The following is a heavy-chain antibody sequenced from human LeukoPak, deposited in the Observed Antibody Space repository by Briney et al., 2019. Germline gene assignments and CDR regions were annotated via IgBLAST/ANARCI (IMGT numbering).Heavy chain of an antibody. Sequence: VASVKVSCKASGYTFTSYYMHWVRQAPGEGLEWMGLINPSGGSTSYAQKYQGRVTMTRDQSTSTVYMELSSLRSEDTALYLCAKPYNCKVIPMVWGVSDNASDVRGQGTMVTVSS. CDR3: AKPYNCKVIPMVWGVSDNASDV. CDR2: INPSGGST. CDR1: GYTFTSYY. D-gene: IGHD3-10*01. J-gene: IGHJ3*01. V-gene: IGHV1-46*01.